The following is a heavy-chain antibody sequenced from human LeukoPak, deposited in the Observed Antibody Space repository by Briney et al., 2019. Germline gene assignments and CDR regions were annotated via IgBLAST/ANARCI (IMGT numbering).Heavy chain of an antibody. V-gene: IGHV1-46*01. CDR2: INPSGGST. CDR1: GYTFTSYY. CDR3: HVSWGIVVVPAAIGVGLGDY. Sequence: ASVKVSCKACGYTFTSYYMHWVRQAPGQGLEWMGIINPSGGSTSYAQKFQGRVTMTRDTSTSTVYMELSSLRSEDTAVYYCHVSWGIVVVPAAIGVGLGDYWGQGTLVTVSS. J-gene: IGHJ4*02. D-gene: IGHD2-2*02.